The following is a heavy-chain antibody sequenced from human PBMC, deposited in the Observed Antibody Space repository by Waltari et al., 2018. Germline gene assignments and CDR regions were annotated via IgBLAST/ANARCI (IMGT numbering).Heavy chain of an antibody. D-gene: IGHD4-17*01. CDR3: TIYRDGDYVSLGFDP. CDR2: FDPEHGEI. Sequence: QVQLLQSGAEVKKPGASVKVSCKVSGDTVSELSIHWVRQAPGKGLEWMGGFDPEHGEIISAQKFQGRLNLTEDTSTDTAYMELSSLRSEDTAVYYCTIYRDGDYVSLGFDPWGQGTLVTVSS. J-gene: IGHJ5*02. V-gene: IGHV1-24*01. CDR1: GDTVSELS.